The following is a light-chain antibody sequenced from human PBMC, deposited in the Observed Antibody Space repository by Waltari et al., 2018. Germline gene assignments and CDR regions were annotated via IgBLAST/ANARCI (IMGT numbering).Light chain of an antibody. CDR1: QSVRTN. V-gene: IGKV3-15*01. Sequence: EIVMTQSPVTLSVSPGERAALSCRPSQSVRTNLAWYQQRPGQTPRLLIYGTSPRATEIPARFSGSGSGTEFTLTISSLQSEDFAVYDCQQYNDWPYTFGQGTKLEIK. J-gene: IGKJ2*01. CDR3: QQYNDWPYT. CDR2: GTS.